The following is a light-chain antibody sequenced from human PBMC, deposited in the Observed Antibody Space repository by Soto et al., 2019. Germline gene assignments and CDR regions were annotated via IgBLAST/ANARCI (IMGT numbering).Light chain of an antibody. CDR1: SNGVGGYNF. Sequence: QSALTQPRSVSGSPGQSVTISCTGTSNGVGGYNFVSWYQQHPGKVPKLFIYDVSRRPSGVPDRFSGSKSGNTASLTISGLMAEDEADYYCSSYAGSYTLVFGGGTKLTVL. J-gene: IGLJ2*01. CDR3: SSYAGSYTLV. CDR2: DVS. V-gene: IGLV2-11*01.